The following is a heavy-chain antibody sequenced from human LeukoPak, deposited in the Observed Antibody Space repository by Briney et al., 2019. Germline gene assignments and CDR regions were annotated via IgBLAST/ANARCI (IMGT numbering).Heavy chain of an antibody. V-gene: IGHV3-23*01. CDR3: ANSLDLAVYGIDY. CDR1: GFTLGTYA. Sequence: PGGSLRLSCAAYGFTLGTYATSWVRQAPGKGLEWVSGISGRGESTYYADSVRGRFTISRDNSKKTVYLQMNSLRAGDTAVYYCANSLDLAVYGIDYWGRGPLVTVSS. CDR2: ISGRGEST. D-gene: IGHD2-8*01. J-gene: IGHJ4*02.